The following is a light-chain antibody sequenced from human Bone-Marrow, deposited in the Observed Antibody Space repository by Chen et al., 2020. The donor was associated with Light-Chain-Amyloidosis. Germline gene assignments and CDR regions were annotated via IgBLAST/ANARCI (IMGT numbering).Light chain of an antibody. CDR1: QTISSNY. Sequence: EFVFTQSPGTLSSSLGEGANLSCRATQTISSNYLTWYQQKFGQAPRLLIYGSSRRATGIPDRFTGSGSGTDFTITINRLEPEDYAICYCQQYGTSPLTFGGGTKVEI. V-gene: IGKV3-20*01. J-gene: IGKJ4*01. CDR2: GSS. CDR3: QQYGTSPLT.